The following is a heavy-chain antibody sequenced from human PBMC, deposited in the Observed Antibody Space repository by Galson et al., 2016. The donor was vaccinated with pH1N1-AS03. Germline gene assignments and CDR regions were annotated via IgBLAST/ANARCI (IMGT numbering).Heavy chain of an antibody. V-gene: IGHV1-69*04. CDR3: AGDAAPAGTRTYRNWFEP. Sequence: SVKVSCKASGGTFNAISWVRQAPGPGLEWMGMVIPILGIANYAQKFQGRVTITADKATSTVYMKLSSLRSEDTALYYCAGDAAPAGTRTYRNWFEPWGQGTLVTVSS. J-gene: IGHJ5*02. CDR1: GGTFNA. D-gene: IGHD6-13*01. CDR2: VIPILGIA.